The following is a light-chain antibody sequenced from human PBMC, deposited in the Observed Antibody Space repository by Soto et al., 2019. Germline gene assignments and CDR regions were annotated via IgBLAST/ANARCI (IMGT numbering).Light chain of an antibody. Sequence: DIVMTQTPLSSPVTLGQPASISCRSSQSLLHRDGNTYLSWLQQRPGQPPRLLIYKISNRMSGVTDRLSGSGAGTDFTLKISRVEADDVGVYYCMQATQYPPYTFGQGTKLEIE. CDR2: KIS. J-gene: IGKJ2*01. CDR3: MQATQYPPYT. V-gene: IGKV2-24*01. CDR1: QSLLHRDGNTY.